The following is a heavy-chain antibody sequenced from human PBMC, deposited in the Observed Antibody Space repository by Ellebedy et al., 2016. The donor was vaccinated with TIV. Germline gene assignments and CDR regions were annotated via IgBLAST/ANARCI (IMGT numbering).Heavy chain of an antibody. D-gene: IGHD2-2*01. CDR2: ISSSGSYI. Sequence: GESLKISCAASGFTFSNAWMSWVRQAPGKGLEWVSSISSSGSYIYYADSVKGRFTISRDNAKNSLYLQMNSLRAEDTAVYYCATDVVVPAAPNWGQGTLVTVSS. J-gene: IGHJ4*02. V-gene: IGHV3-21*01. CDR3: ATDVVVPAAPN. CDR1: GFTFSNAW.